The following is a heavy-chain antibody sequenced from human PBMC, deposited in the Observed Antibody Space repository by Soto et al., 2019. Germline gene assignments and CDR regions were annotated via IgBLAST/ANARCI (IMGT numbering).Heavy chain of an antibody. CDR2: ISGSGGST. CDR1: GFTFSSYA. J-gene: IGHJ4*02. V-gene: IGHV3-23*01. D-gene: IGHD6-19*01. Sequence: GGSLRLSCAASGFTFSSYAMSWVRQAPGKGLEWVSAISGSGGSTYYADSVKGRFTISRDNSKNTLYLQMNSLRAEDTAVYYCANCALPISAPRWLAYQFDYWGQGTLVTVSS. CDR3: ANCALPISAPRWLAYQFDY.